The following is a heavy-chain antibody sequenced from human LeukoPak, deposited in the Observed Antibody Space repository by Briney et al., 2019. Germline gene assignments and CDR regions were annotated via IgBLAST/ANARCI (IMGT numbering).Heavy chain of an antibody. CDR3: ARGQGTTFGVVILDY. Sequence: AASVKVSCKASGYTFTSYDINWVRQATGQGLGWMGWMNPNSGNTGYAQKFQGRVTMTRNTSISTAYMELSSLRSEDTAVYYCARGQGTTFGVVILDYWGQGTLVTVSS. V-gene: IGHV1-8*01. CDR1: GYTFTSYD. D-gene: IGHD3-3*01. J-gene: IGHJ4*02. CDR2: MNPNSGNT.